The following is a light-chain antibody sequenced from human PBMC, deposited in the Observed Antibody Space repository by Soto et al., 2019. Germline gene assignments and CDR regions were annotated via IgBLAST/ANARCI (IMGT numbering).Light chain of an antibody. CDR2: GAS. V-gene: IGKV1-9*01. Sequence: IQLTQSPSSLSASVGDRVTITCRASPAIASFLAWYQQKPGTAPKLLIYGASTLQSGVPSRFSGSRSGTDYTLTIASLQPEDFATYYCQQSFSTPTFGQGTRLEIK. J-gene: IGKJ5*01. CDR3: QQSFSTPT. CDR1: PAIASF.